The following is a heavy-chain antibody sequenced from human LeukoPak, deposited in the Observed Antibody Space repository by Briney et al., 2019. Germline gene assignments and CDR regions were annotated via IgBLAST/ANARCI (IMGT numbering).Heavy chain of an antibody. CDR2: IYYSGST. CDR1: GGSISSSSYY. D-gene: IGHD3-3*01. J-gene: IGHJ4*02. V-gene: IGHV4-39*01. Sequence: MPSETLSLTCTVSGGSISSSSYYWGWIRQPPGKGLEWIGSIYYSGSTYYNPSLKSRVTISVDTSKNQFSLKLSSVTAADTAVYYCARHISPRYDWILNIDYWGQGTLVTVSS. CDR3: ARHISPRYDWILNIDY.